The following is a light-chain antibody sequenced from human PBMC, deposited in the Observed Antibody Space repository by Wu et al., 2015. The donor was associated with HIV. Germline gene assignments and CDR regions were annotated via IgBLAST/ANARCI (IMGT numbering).Light chain of an antibody. CDR2: GAS. V-gene: IGKV3-15*01. CDR1: QSVSSN. J-gene: IGKJ4*01. CDR3: QQYNNWLLLT. Sequence: EIVMTQSPATLSVSPGERATLSCRASQSVSSNLAWYQQKPGQAPRLLIYGASTRATGIPARFSGSGSGTEFTLTISSMQSEDFAVYYCQQYNNWLLLTFGGGTKVE.